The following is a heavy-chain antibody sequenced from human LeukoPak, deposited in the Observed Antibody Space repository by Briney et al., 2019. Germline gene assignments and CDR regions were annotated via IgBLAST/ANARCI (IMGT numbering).Heavy chain of an antibody. V-gene: IGHV3-23*01. D-gene: IGHD2-15*01. CDR3: AKGENVRYCSGGSCLPFDY. CDR1: GFTFSSYA. Sequence: GGSLRLSCAASGFTFSSYAMSWVRQAPGKGLEWVSAISGSGGSTYCADPVKGRFTISRDNSKNTLYLQMNSLRAEDTAVYYCAKGENVRYCSGGSCLPFDYWGQGTLVTVSS. CDR2: ISGSGGST. J-gene: IGHJ4*02.